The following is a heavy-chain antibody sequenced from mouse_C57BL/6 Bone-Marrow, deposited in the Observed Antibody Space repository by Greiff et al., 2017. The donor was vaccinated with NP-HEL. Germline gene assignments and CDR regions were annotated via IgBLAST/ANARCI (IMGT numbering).Heavy chain of an antibody. CDR3: ARWGSSYGY. V-gene: IGHV1-61*01. CDR2: IYPSDSET. CDR1: GYTFTSYW. J-gene: IGHJ2*01. D-gene: IGHD1-1*01. Sequence: VQLQQPGAELVRPGSSVKLSCKASGYTFTSYWMDWVKQRPGQGLEWIGNIYPSDSETHYNQKFKDKATLTVDKSSSTAYMQLSSLTSEDSAVYYCARWGSSYGYWGQGTTLTVSS.